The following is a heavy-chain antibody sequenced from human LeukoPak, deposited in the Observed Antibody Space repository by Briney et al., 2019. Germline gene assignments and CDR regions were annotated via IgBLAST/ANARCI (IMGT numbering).Heavy chain of an antibody. D-gene: IGHD2-2*01. CDR1: AFTFSDYY. V-gene: IGHV3-11*04. CDR2: IRGSGSTI. CDR3: AREGFRTSYYYHYMDV. Sequence: MAGGSLSLSCAASAFTFSDYYMSWIRQAPGKGLEWLSYIRGSGSTIYYADSVKGRFTISGDNAKNSLYLQINSVRDEDTAMYYRAREGFRTSYYYHYMDVWGKGTTVTVSS. J-gene: IGHJ6*03.